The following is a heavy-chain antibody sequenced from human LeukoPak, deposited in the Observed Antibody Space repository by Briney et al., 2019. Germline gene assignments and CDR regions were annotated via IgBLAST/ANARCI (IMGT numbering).Heavy chain of an antibody. V-gene: IGHV1-69*05. CDR2: IIPIFGTA. CDR1: GGTFSSYA. J-gene: IGHJ3*02. D-gene: IGHD3-22*01. CDR3: AIGDYYDSSGYYSRLYDAFDI. Sequence: GASVKVSCKASGGTFSSYAISWVRQAPGQGLEWMGGIIPIFGTANYAQKFQGRVTITTDESTSTAYMELSSLRSEDTAVCYCAIGDYYDSSGYYSRLYDAFDIWGQGTMVTVSS.